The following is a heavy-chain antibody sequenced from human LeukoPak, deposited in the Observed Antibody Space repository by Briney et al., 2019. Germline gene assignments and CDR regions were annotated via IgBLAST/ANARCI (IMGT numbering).Heavy chain of an antibody. J-gene: IGHJ4*02. CDR1: GGPISSYY. D-gene: IGHD2-2*02. Sequence: SETLSLTCTVSGGPISSYYWSWIRQPPGKGLEWIGYIYYSGSTNYNPSLKSRVTISVDTSKNQFSLKLSSVTAADTAVYYCARYCTGHCYTGDSYYFDYWGQGTLVTVSS. V-gene: IGHV4-59*01. CDR2: IYYSGST. CDR3: ARYCTGHCYTGDSYYFDY.